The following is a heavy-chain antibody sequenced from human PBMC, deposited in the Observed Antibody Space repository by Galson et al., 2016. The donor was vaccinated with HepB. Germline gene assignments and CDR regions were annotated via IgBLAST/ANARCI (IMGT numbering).Heavy chain of an antibody. V-gene: IGHV3-33*06. D-gene: IGHD2-2*01. CDR3: AKDREGCYDGDFYGMDV. CDR1: GFTFGSYG. J-gene: IGHJ6*02. Sequence: SLRLSCAASGFTFGSYGMYWVRQAPGKGLEWVAFIYYDGSNKYYAASVKGRFPLSRDRSTYTLYLQMNSLRAEDTAVYYCAKDREGCYDGDFYGMDVWGQGTTVTVSS. CDR2: IYYDGSNK.